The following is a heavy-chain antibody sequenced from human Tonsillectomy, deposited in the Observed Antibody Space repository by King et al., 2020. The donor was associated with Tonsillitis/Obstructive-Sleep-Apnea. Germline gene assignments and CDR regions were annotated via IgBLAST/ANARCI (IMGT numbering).Heavy chain of an antibody. CDR1: GFTFSSYA. J-gene: IGHJ3*02. D-gene: IGHD2-15*01. V-gene: IGHV3-23*04. CDR3: AKEPPTRGYCRGASCSLTHAFDI. Sequence: VQLVESGGGLVQPGGSLRLSCAASGFTFSSYAMSWVRQAPGKGLEWVSALSGRGGISYYADSVKGRFTISRDTSENTLYLHMNSLRAEDTAVYYCAKEPPTRGYCRGASCSLTHAFDIWGQGTMVTVSS. CDR2: LSGRGGIS.